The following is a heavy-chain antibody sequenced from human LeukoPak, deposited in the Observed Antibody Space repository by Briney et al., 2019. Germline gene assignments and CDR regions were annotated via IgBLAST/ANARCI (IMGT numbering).Heavy chain of an antibody. Sequence: PGGSLRLSCAASGFTFSSYSMNWVRQAPGKGLEWVSSISSSSSYIYYADSVKGRFTISRDNAKNSLYLQMNSLRAEDTAVYYCARAYYGSGSLYYYYYYMDVWGKGTTVTISS. J-gene: IGHJ6*03. V-gene: IGHV3-21*01. D-gene: IGHD3-10*01. CDR3: ARAYYGSGSLYYYYYYMDV. CDR2: ISSSSSYI. CDR1: GFTFSSYS.